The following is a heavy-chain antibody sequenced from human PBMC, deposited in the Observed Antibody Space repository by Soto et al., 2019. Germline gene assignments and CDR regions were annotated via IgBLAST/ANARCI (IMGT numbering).Heavy chain of an antibody. V-gene: IGHV3-9*01. CDR2: ISWNSGSI. J-gene: IGHJ3*02. Sequence: PGGSLRLSCAASGFTFDDYAMHWVRQAPGKGLEWVSGISWNSGSIGYADSVKGRFTISRDNAKNSLYLQMNSLRAEDTALYYCAKIRGGASHDRPLSPFDAFDIWCQGTMVPVS. CDR3: AKIRGGASHDRPLSPFDAFDI. CDR1: GFTFDDYA. D-gene: IGHD1-1*01.